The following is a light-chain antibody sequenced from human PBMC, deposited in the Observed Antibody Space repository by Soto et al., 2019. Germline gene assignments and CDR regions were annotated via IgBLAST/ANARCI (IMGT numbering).Light chain of an antibody. Sequence: SYELAQPPSVSVAPGRTAMITCGGDNIGRRSVHWYQQKPGQAPVLVMYYDSDRPSGIPERISGSNSWNTATLTISRVEAGDEADYYCQVWDSSSDHRVVFGGGTQLTVL. CDR1: NIGRRS. J-gene: IGLJ2*01. V-gene: IGLV3-21*04. CDR2: YDS. CDR3: QVWDSSSDHRVV.